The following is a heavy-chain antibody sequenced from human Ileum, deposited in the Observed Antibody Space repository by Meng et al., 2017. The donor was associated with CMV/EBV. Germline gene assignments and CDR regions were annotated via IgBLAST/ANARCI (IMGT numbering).Heavy chain of an antibody. CDR1: GFSLSSYS. D-gene: IGHD3-9*01. V-gene: IGHV3-21*03. Sequence: EVQRVEAGGGLVKPGGFLRLSCAASGFSLSSYSMNWVRQVPGKGLEWISYFSRSRDNIAYADSVKGRFTISRDDAKKSLYLQMNSLRAEDTGVYYCARDNDWAFDYWGQGTLVTVSS. CDR2: FSRSRDNI. J-gene: IGHJ4*02. CDR3: ARDNDWAFDY.